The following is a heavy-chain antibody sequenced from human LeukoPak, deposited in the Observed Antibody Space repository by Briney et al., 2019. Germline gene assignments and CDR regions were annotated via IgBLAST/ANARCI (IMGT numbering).Heavy chain of an antibody. CDR1: GFTFSSYA. V-gene: IGHV4-39*01. J-gene: IGHJ4*02. CDR3: ARHYNTGGYFDY. CDR2: IYYSGST. D-gene: IGHD5-24*01. Sequence: TGGSLRLSCAASGFTFSSYAMSWVRQAPGKGLEWIGSIYYSGSTYYNPSLKSRVTISVDTSKNQFSLKLSSVTAADTAVYYCARHYNTGGYFDYWGQGTLVTVSS.